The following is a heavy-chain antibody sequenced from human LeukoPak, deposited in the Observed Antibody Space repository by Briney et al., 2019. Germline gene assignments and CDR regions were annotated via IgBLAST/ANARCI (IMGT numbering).Heavy chain of an antibody. CDR1: GGSISSYY. J-gene: IGHJ4*02. CDR2: IYYSGST. Sequence: SETLSLTCTVSGGSISSYYWSWIRQPPGKGLEWIGYIYYSGSTNYNPSLKSRVTISVDTSKNQFSLKLSSVTAADTALYYCARSYTTMVRRSGFDYWGQGTLVTVSS. V-gene: IGHV4-59*01. D-gene: IGHD3-10*01. CDR3: ARSYTTMVRRSGFDY.